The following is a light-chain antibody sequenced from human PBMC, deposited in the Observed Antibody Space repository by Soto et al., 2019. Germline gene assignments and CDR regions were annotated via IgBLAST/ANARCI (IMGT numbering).Light chain of an antibody. CDR2: DAS. Sequence: DIQMTQSPSSLSASVGDRVTITCQASQDITNYLNWYQQKPGKAPRLLLYDASSLETGVPSRFSGSGSGTDFTFTIRSLQPEDTATYYCQQYKSYWTFGQGTKVDIK. CDR3: QQYKSYWT. J-gene: IGKJ1*01. V-gene: IGKV1-33*01. CDR1: QDITNY.